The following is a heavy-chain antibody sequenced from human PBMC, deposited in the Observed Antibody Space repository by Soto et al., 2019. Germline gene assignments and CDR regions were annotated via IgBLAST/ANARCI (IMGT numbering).Heavy chain of an antibody. Sequence: QVQLQESGPGLVKPSETLSLTCTVSGGSISSYYWSWIRQPAGKGLEWIGRIYTSGGTNYNPSLKSRVTMSVDTSKNQFSLKLSSVTAADTAVYYCAREPYDYVWGSYRYAFDYWGQGTLVTVSS. CDR3: AREPYDYVWGSYRYAFDY. CDR1: GGSISSYY. CDR2: IYTSGGT. D-gene: IGHD3-16*02. J-gene: IGHJ4*02. V-gene: IGHV4-4*07.